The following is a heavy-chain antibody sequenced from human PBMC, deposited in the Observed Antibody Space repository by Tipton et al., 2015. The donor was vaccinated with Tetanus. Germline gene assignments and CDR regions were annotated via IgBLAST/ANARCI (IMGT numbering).Heavy chain of an antibody. CDR2: IDSAGDT. CDR1: GFTFSTFD. V-gene: IGHV3-13*01. Sequence: SLRLSCAASGFTFSTFDMHWVRQVTGKGLEWVSAIDSAGDTYYPDSVKGRFTISSENAKNSLYLQMNNLRAGDTAVYYCARDYSNYGTFDLWGRGPLVTVSS. CDR3: ARDYSNYGTFDL. D-gene: IGHD4-11*01. J-gene: IGHJ2*01.